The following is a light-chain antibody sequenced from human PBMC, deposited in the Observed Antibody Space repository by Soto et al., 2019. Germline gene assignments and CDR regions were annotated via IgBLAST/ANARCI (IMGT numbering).Light chain of an antibody. CDR2: GAS. CDR3: QQSYSTPRIT. J-gene: IGKJ3*01. CDR1: QSISTY. V-gene: IGKV1-39*01. Sequence: DILMTQSPSSLSEYEGDRVTITCRASQSISTYLTWYQQKPRKAPKLLIYGASRLQSGVPSRFSGSGSGTNFTLTIGNLQPEDFATYYCQQSYSTPRITFGPGTKVDIK.